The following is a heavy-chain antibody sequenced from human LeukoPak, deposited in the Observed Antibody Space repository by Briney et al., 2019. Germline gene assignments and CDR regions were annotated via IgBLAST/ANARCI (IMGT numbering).Heavy chain of an antibody. CDR1: GGSISSYY. Sequence: SETLSLTCTVSGGSISSYYWSWIRQPAGKGLEWIGRTYTSGSINYNPSLKSRVTMSVDTSKNQFSLKLSSATAADTAVYYCVRGGYYYGPSDWGQGTLVTVSS. D-gene: IGHD3-10*01. V-gene: IGHV4-4*07. J-gene: IGHJ4*02. CDR3: VRGGYYYGPSD. CDR2: TYTSGSI.